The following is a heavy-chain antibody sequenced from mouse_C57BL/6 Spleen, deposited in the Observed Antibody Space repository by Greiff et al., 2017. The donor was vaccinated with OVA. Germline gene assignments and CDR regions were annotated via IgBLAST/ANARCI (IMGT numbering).Heavy chain of an antibody. CDR1: GFTFSDYY. V-gene: IGHV5-16*01. D-gene: IGHD1-1*01. CDR2: INYDGSST. J-gene: IGHJ4*01. Sequence: EVKLVESEGGLVQPGSSMKLSCTASGFTFSDYYMAWVRQVPEKGLEWVANINYDGSSTYYLDSLKSRFIISRDNAKNILYLQMSSLKSEDTATYYYARETTVVAPYAMDYWGQGTSVTVSS. CDR3: ARETTVVAPYAMDY.